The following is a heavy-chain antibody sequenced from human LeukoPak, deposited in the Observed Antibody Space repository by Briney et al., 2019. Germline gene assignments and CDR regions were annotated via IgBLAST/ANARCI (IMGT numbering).Heavy chain of an antibody. CDR2: VYYNGNT. CDR1: GEPISSYY. V-gene: IGHV4-59*12. Sequence: SETLSLTCLVSGEPISSYYWSWIRQAPGRGPEYIGNVYYNGNTNYNPSLKSRVAISVDASKNQFSLKLSSVTAADTAVYYCARVKDDYYDSSGYRDYWGQGTLVTVSS. D-gene: IGHD3-22*01. J-gene: IGHJ4*02. CDR3: ARVKDDYYDSSGYRDY.